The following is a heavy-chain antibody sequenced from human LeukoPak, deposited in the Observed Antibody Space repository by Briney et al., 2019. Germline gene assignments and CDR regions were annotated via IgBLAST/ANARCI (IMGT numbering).Heavy chain of an antibody. CDR1: GYTFTGHS. J-gene: IGHJ5*02. CDR2: VSPNSGGT. CDR3: ARDPGVTNWFDP. Sequence: ASVKVSCKASGYTFTGHSIHWVRQAPGQGLEWMGWVSPNSGGTKYAQKFQGRVTMTRDTSISTAYMELTSLTSDDTAVYYCARDPGVTNWFDPWGREPWSPSPQ. V-gene: IGHV1-2*02. D-gene: IGHD2-21*02.